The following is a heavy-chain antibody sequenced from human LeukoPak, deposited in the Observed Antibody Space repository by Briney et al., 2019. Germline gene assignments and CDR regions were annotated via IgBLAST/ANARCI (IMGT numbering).Heavy chain of an antibody. CDR3: ARGPRITLIRGGQWYYYMDV. CDR1: GYTFTGYH. V-gene: IGHV1-2*02. Sequence: ASVKVSCKASGYTFTGYHMHWVRQAPGQGLEWMGWINPDSGGTDYAQKFQGRVTMTRDTSTSTVYMELSSLRSEDTAVYYCARGPRITLIRGGQWYYYMDVWGKGTTVTISS. J-gene: IGHJ6*03. D-gene: IGHD3-10*01. CDR2: INPDSGGT.